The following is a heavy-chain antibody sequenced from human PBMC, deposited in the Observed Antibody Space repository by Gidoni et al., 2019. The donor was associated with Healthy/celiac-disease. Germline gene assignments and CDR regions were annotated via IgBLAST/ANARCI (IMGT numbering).Heavy chain of an antibody. CDR3: ARRKRAYYYDSSGYYYFDY. D-gene: IGHD3-22*01. Sequence: QLQLQESGPGLVKPSETLSLTCTVSGGSISSSSSYWGLSRQPPGKGLAGIGSIYYGGSTYYNPSLKSRVTISVDTSKNQFSLKLSSVTAADTAVYYCARRKRAYYYDSSGYYYFDYWGHGTLVTVSS. V-gene: IGHV4-39*01. CDR1: GGSISSSSSY. J-gene: IGHJ4*01. CDR2: IYYGGST.